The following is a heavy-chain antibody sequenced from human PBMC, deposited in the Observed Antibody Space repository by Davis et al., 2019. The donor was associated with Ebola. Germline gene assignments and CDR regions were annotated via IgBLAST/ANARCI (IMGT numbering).Heavy chain of an antibody. D-gene: IGHD2-2*02. Sequence: ASVKVSCKASGYIFTGYYMHWVRQAPGQGLEWMGIINPSGGSTTYAQKFQGRVTMTRDTSTSTVDMELGSLSSEDTAVYYCAREGLFQEMSNQLLYPYYYYYMDVWGKGTTVTVSS. V-gene: IGHV1-46*01. CDR1: GYIFTGYY. CDR2: INPSGGST. J-gene: IGHJ6*03. CDR3: AREGLFQEMSNQLLYPYYYYYMDV.